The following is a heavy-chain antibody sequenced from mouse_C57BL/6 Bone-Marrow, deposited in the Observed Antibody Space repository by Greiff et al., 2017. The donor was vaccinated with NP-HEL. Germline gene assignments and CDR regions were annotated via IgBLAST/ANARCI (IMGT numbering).Heavy chain of an antibody. CDR1: GFTFSDYY. D-gene: IGHD1-1*01. Sequence: EVQLQESGGGLVQPGGSLKLSCAASGFTFSDYYMYWVRQTPEKRLEWVAYISNGGGSTYYPDTVKGRFTISRDNAKNTLYLQMSRLKSEDTAMYYCASHYYGSSLYWYFDVWGTGTTVTVSS. V-gene: IGHV5-12*01. CDR2: ISNGGGST. J-gene: IGHJ1*03. CDR3: ASHYYGSSLYWYFDV.